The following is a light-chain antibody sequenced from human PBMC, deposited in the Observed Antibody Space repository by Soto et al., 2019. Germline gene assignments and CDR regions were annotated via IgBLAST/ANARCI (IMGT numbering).Light chain of an antibody. CDR2: AAS. V-gene: IGKV3-11*01. CDR3: LQRSLWPYT. J-gene: IGKJ2*01. Sequence: EIVLTQSPVTLSLSPGEGATLSCRASQSVATNLAWYQQKPGQAPRLLIYAASSRATGIQARFSGSGSGTDFTLTISSLEPEDFAVYYCLQRSLWPYTFGQGTKLEIK. CDR1: QSVATN.